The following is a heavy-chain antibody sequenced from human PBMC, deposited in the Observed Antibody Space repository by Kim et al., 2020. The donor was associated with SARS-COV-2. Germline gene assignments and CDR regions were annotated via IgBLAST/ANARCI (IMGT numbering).Heavy chain of an antibody. D-gene: IGHD4-17*01. CDR1: GFTFSSYW. CDR3: ARVLLAGTTVTRYYYYGMDV. J-gene: IGHJ6*02. CDR2: INSDGSST. Sequence: GGSLRLSCAASGFTFSSYWMHWVRQAPGKGLVWVSRINSDGSSTSYADSVKGRFTISRDNAKNTLYLQMNSLRAEDTAVYYCARVLLAGTTVTRYYYYGMDVWGQGTTVTVSS. V-gene: IGHV3-74*01.